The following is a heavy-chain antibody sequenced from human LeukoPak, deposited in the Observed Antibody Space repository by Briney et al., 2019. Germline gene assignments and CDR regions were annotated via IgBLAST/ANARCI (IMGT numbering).Heavy chain of an antibody. D-gene: IGHD3-9*01. CDR3: AREGILTGYNDY. V-gene: IGHV4-61*02. Sequence: SETLSLTCTVSGGSISSGSYYWSWFRQPAVKGLEWIGRIYTSGSTNYNPSLKSRVTMSVDTSKNQFSLKLSSVTAADTAVYYCAREGILTGYNDYWGQGTLVTVSS. CDR1: GGSISSGSYY. J-gene: IGHJ4*02. CDR2: IYTSGST.